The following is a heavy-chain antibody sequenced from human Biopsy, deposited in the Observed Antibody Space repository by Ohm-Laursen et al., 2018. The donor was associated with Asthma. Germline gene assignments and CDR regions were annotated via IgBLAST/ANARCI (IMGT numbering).Heavy chain of an antibody. D-gene: IGHD3-22*01. J-gene: IGHJ3*01. CDR2: IRPGQPDI. Sequence: SLRLSCTASGSAFANYPMSWARQAPGKGLTWVGTIRPGQPDIDYEPPVRGRFFISRDDSKNTLYLDMTSLRAEDTAVYYCVKDTLIDSKNYYTFEVWGQGTMVTVSS. V-gene: IGHV3-23*01. CDR1: GSAFANYP. CDR3: VKDTLIDSKNYYTFEV.